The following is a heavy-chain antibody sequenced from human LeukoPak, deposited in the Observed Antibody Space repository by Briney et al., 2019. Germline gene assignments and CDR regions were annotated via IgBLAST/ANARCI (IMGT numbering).Heavy chain of an antibody. J-gene: IGHJ4*02. CDR1: GFTFSRYA. CDR2: ISGSDGDGGT. D-gene: IGHD2-2*01. V-gene: IGHV3-23*01. CDR3: ARAVVVPAAPDY. Sequence: PGGSLRLSCAASGFTFSRYAMRWVRQAPGKGLEWVSTISGSDGDGGTYYADSVKGRFTISRDNSKNTLYLQMNSLRAEDTVVYYCARAVVVPAAPDYWGQGTLVTVSS.